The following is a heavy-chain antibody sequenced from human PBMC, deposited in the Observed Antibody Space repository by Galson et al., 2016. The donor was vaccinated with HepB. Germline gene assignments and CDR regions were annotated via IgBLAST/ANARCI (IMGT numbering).Heavy chain of an antibody. CDR2: IDPSDSYT. CDR3: ARRSGVAATDYYYYYMDV. V-gene: IGHV5-10-1*01. Sequence: QSGAEVKKPGESLRISCKGSGYSFTNYWITWVRQMPGKGLEWMGTIDPSDSYTNYRPSFQGHVTITADKSISTANLQWSSLKASDTAMYYCARRSGVAATDYYYYYMDVWGKGTTVTVSS. D-gene: IGHD2-15*01. CDR1: GYSFTNYW. J-gene: IGHJ6*03.